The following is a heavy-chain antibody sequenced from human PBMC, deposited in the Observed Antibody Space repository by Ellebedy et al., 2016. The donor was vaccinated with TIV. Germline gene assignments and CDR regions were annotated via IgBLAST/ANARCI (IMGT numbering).Heavy chain of an antibody. CDR1: GGSISTSTYY. D-gene: IGHD6-19*01. Sequence: SETLSLTCTVSGGSISTSTYYWGWIRQPPGKGLEWIGNIYYTGSTYYNPSLKSRVTISIDTSKNQFSLKLSSVTAADTAVYYCARAPYSSGWYVDYWGQGTLVTVSS. V-gene: IGHV4-39*07. CDR3: ARAPYSSGWYVDY. CDR2: IYYTGST. J-gene: IGHJ4*02.